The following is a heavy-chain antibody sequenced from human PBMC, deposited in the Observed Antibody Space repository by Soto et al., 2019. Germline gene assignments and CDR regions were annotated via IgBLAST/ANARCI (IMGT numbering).Heavy chain of an antibody. CDR3: ARRDDYGDYAYYYYGMDV. J-gene: IGHJ6*02. CDR2: ISSSSSTI. D-gene: IGHD4-17*01. Sequence: EVQLLESGGGLVQPGGSLRLSCAASGFTFSSYSMNWVRQAPGKGLEWVSYISSSSSTIYYADSVKGRFTISRDNAKNSLYLQMNSLRDEDTAVYYCARRDDYGDYAYYYYGMDVWGQGTTVTVSS. CDR1: GFTFSSYS. V-gene: IGHV3-48*02.